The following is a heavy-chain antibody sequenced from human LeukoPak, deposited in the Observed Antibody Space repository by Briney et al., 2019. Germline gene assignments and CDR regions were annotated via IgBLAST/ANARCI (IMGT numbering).Heavy chain of an antibody. V-gene: IGHV3-33*01. CDR1: GFTFSRNG. CDR2: IWTDGSKK. CDR3: ARRTFPNDAFDV. D-gene: IGHD1-7*01. Sequence: GGSLRLSCEASGFTFSRNGMHWVRQAPGKGLEWVAVIWTDGSKKYYADSVKGRFTISRDNSKDTLYLEMNSLRGEDTAVYYCARRTFPNDAFDVWGQGTVVTVSS. J-gene: IGHJ3*01.